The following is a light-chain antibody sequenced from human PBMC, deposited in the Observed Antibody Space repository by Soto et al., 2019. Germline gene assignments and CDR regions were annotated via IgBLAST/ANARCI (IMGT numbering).Light chain of an antibody. CDR3: TSYTSSSTWV. Sequence: QSALTQPASVSGSPGQSITISCTGTSSDVGGYNYVSWYQQHPGKAPKLMIYEVSNQPSGVSNRFSVSKSGNTASLAISGLQAEDEADYYCTSYTSSSTWVFGGGTKLTVL. CDR1: SSDVGGYNY. CDR2: EVS. V-gene: IGLV2-14*01. J-gene: IGLJ3*02.